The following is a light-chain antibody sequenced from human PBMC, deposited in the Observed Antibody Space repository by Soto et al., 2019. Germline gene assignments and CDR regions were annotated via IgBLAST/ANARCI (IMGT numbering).Light chain of an antibody. V-gene: IGKV3-20*01. J-gene: IGKJ5*01. Sequence: EIVLTQSPGTLSLSPGERATLSCRASQSVDSNYLAWYQQNPGQAPRLLIYAASSRATGIPDRFSGCGSGTDFTLTISRLEPEDFAVYYCQQYGGSFLTFGQGTRLEIK. CDR1: QSVDSNY. CDR2: AAS. CDR3: QQYGGSFLT.